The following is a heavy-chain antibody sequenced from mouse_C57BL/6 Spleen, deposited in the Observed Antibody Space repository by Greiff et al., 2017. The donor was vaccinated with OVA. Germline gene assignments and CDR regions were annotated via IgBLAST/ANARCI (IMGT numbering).Heavy chain of an antibody. J-gene: IGHJ2*01. CDR3: ARGVTTYFDY. D-gene: IGHD2-2*01. V-gene: IGHV1-50*01. Sequence: QAQLQQPGAELVKPGASVKLSCKASGYTFTSYWMQWVKQRPGQGLEWIGEIDPSDSYTNYNQKFKGKATLTVDTSSSTAYMQLSSLTSEDSAVYYCARGVTTYFDYWGQGTTLTVSS. CDR2: IDPSDSYT. CDR1: GYTFTSYW.